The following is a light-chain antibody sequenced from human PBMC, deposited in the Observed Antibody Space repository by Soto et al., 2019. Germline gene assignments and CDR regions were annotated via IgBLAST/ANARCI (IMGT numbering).Light chain of an antibody. Sequence: DIQMTQSPSTLSASVGDRVTITCRASQSISSWLAWYQQKPGKAPKLLIYDASSLESGVPSRFSGSGSGTEFTLTISSLQPDDFATYYCQQYNSYITSGPGTKVDIK. CDR2: DAS. J-gene: IGKJ3*01. V-gene: IGKV1-5*01. CDR1: QSISSW. CDR3: QQYNSYIT.